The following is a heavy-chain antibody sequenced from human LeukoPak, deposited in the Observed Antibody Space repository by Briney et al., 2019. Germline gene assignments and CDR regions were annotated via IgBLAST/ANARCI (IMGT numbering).Heavy chain of an antibody. Sequence: GASVKVSCKASGGTFSNYAISWVRQAPGQGLEWMGWISGRTTYAPNFQGRLTMTTDTSTSTAYMELRSLGSDDTAIYYCARNFYFYNMDVWGKGTTVTISS. CDR3: ARNFYFYNMDV. J-gene: IGHJ6*03. CDR1: GGTFSNYA. V-gene: IGHV1-18*01. CDR2: ISGRT.